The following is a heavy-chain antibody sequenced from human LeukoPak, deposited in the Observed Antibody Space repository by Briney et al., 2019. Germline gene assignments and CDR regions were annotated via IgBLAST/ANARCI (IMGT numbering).Heavy chain of an antibody. V-gene: IGHV3-23*01. D-gene: IGHD6-6*01. CDR2: ISGSGGST. CDR3: AKEWDSSSSDY. CDR1: GFTFSNAW. Sequence: GGSLRLSCVASGFTFSNAWMSWVRQAPGKGLEWVSAISGSGGSTYYADSVKGRFTISRDNSKNTLYLQMNSLRAEDTAVYYCAKEWDSSSSDYWGQGTLVTVSS. J-gene: IGHJ4*02.